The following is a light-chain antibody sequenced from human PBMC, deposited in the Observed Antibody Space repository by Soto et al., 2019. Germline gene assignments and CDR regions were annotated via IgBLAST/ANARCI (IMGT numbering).Light chain of an antibody. Sequence: DIQMTQYTATLSASVGDRVTITCLASHSSSRLLTWYQQKPGKAPQLLIYEASSLESGVPSRFSGSGSGTEFTLTIGGLQPDDFATYYCQQFNSYPITFGQGTRLEIK. CDR3: QQFNSYPIT. V-gene: IGKV1-5*01. J-gene: IGKJ5*01. CDR2: EAS. CDR1: HSSSRL.